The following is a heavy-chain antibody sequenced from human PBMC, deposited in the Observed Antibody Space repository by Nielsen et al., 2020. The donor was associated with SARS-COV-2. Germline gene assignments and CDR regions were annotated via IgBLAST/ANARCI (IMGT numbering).Heavy chain of an antibody. Sequence: GESLKISCAASGFTFSSYAMHWVRQAPGKGLEWVAVISYDGSNKYYADSVKGRFTISRDNSKNTLYLQMNSLRAEDTAVYYCAKDFRAMVRGVPASYYYGMDVWGQGTTVTVSS. J-gene: IGHJ6*02. CDR3: AKDFRAMVRGVPASYYYGMDV. CDR2: ISYDGSNK. V-gene: IGHV3-30-3*01. CDR1: GFTFSSYA. D-gene: IGHD3-10*01.